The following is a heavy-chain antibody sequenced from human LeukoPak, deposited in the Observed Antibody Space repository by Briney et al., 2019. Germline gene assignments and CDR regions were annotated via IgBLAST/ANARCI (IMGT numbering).Heavy chain of an antibody. V-gene: IGHV3-30*04. CDR3: ARDRILWFGEPLYGMDV. CDR2: ISYDGSNK. CDR1: GFTFSSYA. J-gene: IGHJ6*04. D-gene: IGHD3-10*01. Sequence: GGSLRLSCAASGFTFSSYAMHWVRQAPGKGLEWVAVISYDGSNKYHADSVKGRFTISRDSSKNTLYLQMNSLRAEDTAVYYCARDRILWFGEPLYGMDVWGKGTTVTVSS.